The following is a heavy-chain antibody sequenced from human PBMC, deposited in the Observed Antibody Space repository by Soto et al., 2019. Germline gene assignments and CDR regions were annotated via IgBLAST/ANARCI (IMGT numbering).Heavy chain of an antibody. CDR1: GGSISSSNL. Sequence: SETLSLTCAVSGGSISSSNLWSWVRQPPGKGLEWIGEIYHSGSTNYNPSLKSRVTIAVDKSKNQFSLKLSSVTAADTAVYYCARDPPGTFPGMDVWGQGTTVTVSS. V-gene: IGHV4-4*02. J-gene: IGHJ6*02. CDR3: ARDPPGTFPGMDV. D-gene: IGHD1-26*01. CDR2: IYHSGST.